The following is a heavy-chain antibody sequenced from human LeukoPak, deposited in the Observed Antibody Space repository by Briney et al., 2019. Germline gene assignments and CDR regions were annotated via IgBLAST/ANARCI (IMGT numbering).Heavy chain of an antibody. CDR3: ARDPDYSTVYYYYMDV. CDR2: IYTSGST. Sequence: PSQTLSLTCTVSGGSLSSGSYYWSWIRQPAGKGLEWIGRIYTSGSTNYNPSLKSRVTISVDTSKNQFSLKLSSVTAADTAVYYCARDPDYSTVYYYYMDVWGKGTTVTVSS. J-gene: IGHJ6*03. D-gene: IGHD4-11*01. CDR1: GGSLSSGSYY. V-gene: IGHV4-61*02.